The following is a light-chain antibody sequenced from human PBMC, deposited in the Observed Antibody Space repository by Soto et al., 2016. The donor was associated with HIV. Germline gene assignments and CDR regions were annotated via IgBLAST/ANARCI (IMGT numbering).Light chain of an antibody. J-gene: IGLJ1*01. CDR2: DDS. Sequence: SYELTQPPSVSVAPGKTARIPCGGNNIGIKSVHWYQRKPGQAPVLVVYDDSDRPSGIPERFSGSNSGNTATLTISRVEAGDEADYYCQVWDNSNYRYFFGTGTKVTVL. V-gene: IGLV3-21*03. CDR1: NIGIKS. CDR3: QVWDNSNYRYF.